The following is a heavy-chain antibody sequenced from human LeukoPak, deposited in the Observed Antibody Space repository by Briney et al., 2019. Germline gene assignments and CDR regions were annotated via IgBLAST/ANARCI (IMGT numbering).Heavy chain of an antibody. CDR3: ARSWVPAAYNWFDP. CDR2: IYYSGST. Sequence: SETLSLTCTVSGGSISSYYWSWIRQPPGKGLEWIGYIYYSGSTNYNPSLKSRVTISVDTSKNRFSLKLSSVTAADTAVYYCARSWVPAAYNWFDPWGQGTLVNVSS. J-gene: IGHJ5*02. V-gene: IGHV4-59*01. D-gene: IGHD2-2*01. CDR1: GGSISSYY.